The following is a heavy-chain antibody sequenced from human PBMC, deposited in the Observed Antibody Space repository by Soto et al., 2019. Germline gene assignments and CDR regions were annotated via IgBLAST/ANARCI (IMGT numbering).Heavy chain of an antibody. Sequence: GGSLRLSCAASGFTFSSYSMNWVRQAPGKGLEWVSSISSSSSYIYYADSVKGRFTISRDNAKNSLYLQMNSLRAEDTAVYYCARDLGRAIFGVVIRPYYYYGMDVWGQGTTVTVSS. CDR3: ARDLGRAIFGVVIRPYYYYGMDV. CDR1: GFTFSSYS. J-gene: IGHJ6*02. D-gene: IGHD3-3*01. CDR2: ISSSSSYI. V-gene: IGHV3-21*01.